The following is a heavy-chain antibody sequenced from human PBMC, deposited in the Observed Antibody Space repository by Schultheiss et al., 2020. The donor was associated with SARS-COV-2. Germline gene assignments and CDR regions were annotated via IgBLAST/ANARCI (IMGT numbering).Heavy chain of an antibody. CDR2: IYYSGST. J-gene: IGHJ3*02. Sequence: SETLSLTCTVSGGSISSSSYYWGWIRQPPGKGLEWIGSIYYSGSTYYNPSLKSRVTISVDTSKNQFSLKLSSVTAADTAVYYCARPYCSSTSCYTLDDAFDIWGQGTMVTVSS. CDR3: ARPYCSSTSCYTLDDAFDI. CDR1: GGSISSSSYY. D-gene: IGHD2-2*02. V-gene: IGHV4-39*01.